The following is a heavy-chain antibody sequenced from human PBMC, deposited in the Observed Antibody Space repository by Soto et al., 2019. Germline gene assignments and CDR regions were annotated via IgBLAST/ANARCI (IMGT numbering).Heavy chain of an antibody. CDR1: GFSFNIYA. Sequence: EVHLLESGGGLVQPGGSLRLSCAASGFSFNIYAMKWVRQAPGTGLECVSAISAGGGNTYYEDSVKGRFTISRDNSKYTLYPQMNSLRADDTAVYYCAKAPTYDYYYYMDVWGKGTTVTVSS. CDR3: AKAPTYDYYYYMDV. CDR2: ISAGGGNT. V-gene: IGHV3-23*01. J-gene: IGHJ6*03.